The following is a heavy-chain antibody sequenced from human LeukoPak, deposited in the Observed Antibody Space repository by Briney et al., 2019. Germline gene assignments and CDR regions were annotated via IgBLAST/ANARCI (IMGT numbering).Heavy chain of an antibody. Sequence: SVKVSCKASGVSLKKYAISWVRQAPGQGLEWMGWVIPIFGTTNYAQKFQDRVTITADESTTTVYMELRSLISADTAVYYCGTTLSGSYYGFDYWGQGTQVTVSS. CDR2: VIPIFGTT. J-gene: IGHJ4*02. V-gene: IGHV1-69*13. D-gene: IGHD1-26*01. CDR1: GVSLKKYA. CDR3: GTTLSGSYYGFDY.